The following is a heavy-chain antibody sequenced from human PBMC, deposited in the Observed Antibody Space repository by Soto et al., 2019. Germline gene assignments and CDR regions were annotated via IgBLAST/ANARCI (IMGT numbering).Heavy chain of an antibody. D-gene: IGHD1-26*01. V-gene: IGHV4-59*08. CDR2: IYYSGST. Sequence: PSETLSLTCTVSGGSISSYYWSWIRQPPGKGLEWIGYIYYSGSTNYNPSLKSRVTISVDTSKNQFSLKLSSVTAADTAVYYCARHIVGATDGYYYYGMDVWGHGTTVTVSS. CDR1: GGSISSYY. J-gene: IGHJ6*02. CDR3: ARHIVGATDGYYYYGMDV.